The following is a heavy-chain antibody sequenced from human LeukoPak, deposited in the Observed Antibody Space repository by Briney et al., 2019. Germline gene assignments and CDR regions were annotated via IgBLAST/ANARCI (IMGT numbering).Heavy chain of an antibody. CDR3: EKVMDRDIVATIRLGSQYYFDY. D-gene: IGHD5-12*01. J-gene: IGHJ4*02. V-gene: IGHV3-30*02. CDR2: IRYDGSNT. CDR1: GFTFNNYG. Sequence: PGGSLRLSCAASGFTFNNYGMHWVRQAPGKGREWLAFIRYDGSNTYYADSVKGRFTISRDNSKNTLYLQLNSLRAEDTAVYSCEKVMDRDIVATIRLGSQYYFDYWGQGTLVTVSS.